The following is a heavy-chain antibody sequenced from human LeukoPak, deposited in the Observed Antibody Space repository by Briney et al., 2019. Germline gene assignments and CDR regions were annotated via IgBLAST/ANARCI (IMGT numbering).Heavy chain of an antibody. V-gene: IGHV4-34*01. CDR2: INHSGST. CDR1: GGSFSGYY. Sequence: PSETLSLTCAVYGGSFSGYYWSWIRQPPGKGLEWIGEINHSGSTNYNPSLKSRVTISVDTSKNQFSLKLSSVTAADTAVYYCARLRVFTGIAAAGGDYWGQGTLVTISS. CDR3: ARLRVFTGIAAAGGDY. J-gene: IGHJ4*02. D-gene: IGHD6-13*01.